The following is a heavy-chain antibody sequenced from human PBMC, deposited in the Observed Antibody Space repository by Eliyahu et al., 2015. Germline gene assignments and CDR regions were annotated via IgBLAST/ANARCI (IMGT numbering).Heavy chain of an antibody. CDR3: ATEAYGSED. V-gene: IGHV3-30*03. J-gene: IGHJ4*02. D-gene: IGHD3-10*01. Sequence: QVQLVESGGGVVQPGRXLRLSCXASGFXFSGFGMHWXRQAPGKGLEWLAFLSYDGGHKYYIDSVKGRFTVSRDNSKNTLYLQLNSLRPEDTAVYYCATEAYGSEDWGQGTLVTVSS. CDR1: GFXFSGFG. CDR2: LSYDGGHK.